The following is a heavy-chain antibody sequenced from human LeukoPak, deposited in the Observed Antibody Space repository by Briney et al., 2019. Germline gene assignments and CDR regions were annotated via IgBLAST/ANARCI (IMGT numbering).Heavy chain of an antibody. V-gene: IGHV3-21*01. CDR3: ARVYCSSTSCYGGYYYYYGMDV. Sequence: KPGGSLRLSCAASGFTFSSYSMNWVRQAPGKGLEWVSSISSSSSYIYYADSVKGRFTISRDNAKHSLYLQMNSLRAEDTAVYYCARVYCSSTSCYGGYYYYYGMDVWGQGTTVTVSS. CDR1: GFTFSSYS. CDR2: ISSSSSYI. J-gene: IGHJ6*02. D-gene: IGHD2-2*01.